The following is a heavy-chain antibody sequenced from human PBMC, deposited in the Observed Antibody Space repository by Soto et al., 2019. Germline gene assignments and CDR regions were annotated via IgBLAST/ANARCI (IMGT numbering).Heavy chain of an antibody. V-gene: IGHV4-31*03. J-gene: IGHJ3*02. CDR3: AREGGSYDSGVYLSRGAFDI. D-gene: IGHD3-22*01. CDR2: IYFRGNT. Sequence: QVQLQESGPGLVKPSQTLSLTCSVSGDSISRIDYYWTWIRQHPEKALEWIGNIYFRGNTYYSPSLESRLTISGDTSKNQFSLKLTSVTAADTAVYYCAREGGSYDSGVYLSRGAFDIWGQGTMVTVSS. CDR1: GDSISRIDYY.